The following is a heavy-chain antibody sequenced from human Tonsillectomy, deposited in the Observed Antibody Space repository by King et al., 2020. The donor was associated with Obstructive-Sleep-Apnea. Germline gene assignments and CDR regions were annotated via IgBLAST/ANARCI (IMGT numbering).Heavy chain of an antibody. CDR2: ISWNSGTI. J-gene: IGHJ6*02. Sequence: VQLVESGGGLVQPGRSLRLSCAASGFTFDDYAMHWVRQAPGKGLEWVSGISWNSGTIGYADSVKGRFTISRDNAKNSLYLQMNSLRAEDTALYYCAKDISTASRYYYYGMDVWGQGTTVTVSS. CDR1: GFTFDDYA. V-gene: IGHV3-9*01. CDR3: AKDISTASRYYYYGMDV. D-gene: IGHD2/OR15-2a*01.